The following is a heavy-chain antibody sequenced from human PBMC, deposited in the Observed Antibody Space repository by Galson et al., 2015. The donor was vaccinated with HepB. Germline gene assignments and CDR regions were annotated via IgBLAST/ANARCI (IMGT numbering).Heavy chain of an antibody. J-gene: IGHJ4*02. V-gene: IGHV3-11*06. D-gene: IGHD3-9*01. Sequence: SLRLSCAASGFTFSDYYMSWIRQAPGKGLEWVSYISSSSSYTNYADSVKGRFTISRDNAKNSLYLQMNSLRAEDTAVYYCARGKYYDILTGYYQTLDYWGQGTLVTVSS. CDR1: GFTFSDYY. CDR3: ARGKYYDILTGYYQTLDY. CDR2: ISSSSSYT.